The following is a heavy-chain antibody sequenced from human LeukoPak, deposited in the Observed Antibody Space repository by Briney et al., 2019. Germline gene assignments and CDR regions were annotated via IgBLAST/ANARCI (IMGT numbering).Heavy chain of an antibody. J-gene: IGHJ5*01. CDR3: ARVPQGSNNWYDY. Sequence: GGSLRLSCVASGFTFSSHAMHWVRQAPGKGLEYVSDISSNGGSTYYASSVKGRFTISRDNSKNMLYLQMGSLRTDDMSVYYLARVPQGSNNWYDYGGQGTLSPSPQ. D-gene: IGHD2-15*01. V-gene: IGHV3-64*01. CDR2: ISSNGGST. CDR1: GFTFSSHA.